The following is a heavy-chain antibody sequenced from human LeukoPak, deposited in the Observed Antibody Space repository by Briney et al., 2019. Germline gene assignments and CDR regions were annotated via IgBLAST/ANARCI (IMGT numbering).Heavy chain of an antibody. CDR1: GFTVSSNH. CDR2: IYAGDTT. Sequence: GGSLRLSCAASGFTVSSNHMSRVRQAPGKGLEWVSIIYAGDTTYYADSVKGRFTISRDNSKNMLYLQMNSLRVEDTAVYYCARIIGGSPGLFDYWGQGTLVTVSS. D-gene: IGHD1-26*01. V-gene: IGHV3-53*01. J-gene: IGHJ4*02. CDR3: ARIIGGSPGLFDY.